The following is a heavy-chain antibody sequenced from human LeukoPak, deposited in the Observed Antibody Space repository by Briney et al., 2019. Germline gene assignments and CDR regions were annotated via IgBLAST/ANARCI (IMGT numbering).Heavy chain of an antibody. V-gene: IGHV3-21*01. D-gene: IGHD2-2*01. Sequence: GGSLRLSCAASGFTFSSYSMNWVRQAPGKGLEWVSSISSSSNYIYYVDSLKGRFTISRDNAKNSLYLQMNSLRAEDTAVYYCARETYCTSTTCPIGDHFDYWGQGTLVTVFS. CDR1: GFTFSSYS. CDR3: ARETYCTSTTCPIGDHFDY. CDR2: ISSSSNYI. J-gene: IGHJ4*02.